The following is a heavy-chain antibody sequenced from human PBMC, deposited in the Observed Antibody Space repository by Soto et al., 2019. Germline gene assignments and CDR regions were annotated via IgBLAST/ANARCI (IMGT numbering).Heavy chain of an antibody. Sequence: QITLKESGPTLVKPTQTLTLTCTFSGFSLSTSGVGVGWIRQPPGKALEWLALIYWDDDKRYSPSLKSRLTITKDTSKNQVVLTMTNMDPVDTATYYCALTVSDYYDSSGYQDYWGQGTLVTVSS. CDR2: IYWDDDK. CDR1: GFSLSTSGVG. V-gene: IGHV2-5*02. J-gene: IGHJ4*02. D-gene: IGHD3-22*01. CDR3: ALTVSDYYDSSGYQDY.